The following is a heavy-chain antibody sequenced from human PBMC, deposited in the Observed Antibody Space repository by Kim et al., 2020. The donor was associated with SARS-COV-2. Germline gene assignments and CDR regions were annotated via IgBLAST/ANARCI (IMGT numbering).Heavy chain of an antibody. J-gene: IGHJ4*02. V-gene: IGHV1-8*01. Sequence: EQKFQGRVTMTRNTSISTAYMELSSLRSEDTAVYYLARGLGGGSWYAFDYWGQGTLVTVSS. CDR3: ARGLGGGSWYAFDY. D-gene: IGHD2-15*01.